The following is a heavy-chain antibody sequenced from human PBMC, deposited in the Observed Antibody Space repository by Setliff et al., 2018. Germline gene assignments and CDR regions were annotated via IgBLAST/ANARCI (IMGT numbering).Heavy chain of an antibody. J-gene: IGHJ4*02. CDR1: GESFSGHY. CDR3: ARGFDVCGGGACYTDGPYYFDY. CDR2: INHSGST. D-gene: IGHD2-21*02. V-gene: IGHV4-34*01. Sequence: ASETLSLTCSVYGESFSGHYWSWIRQPPGKGLEWIGEINHSGSTNYNPSLKSRVTISVDTSKNQFSLKLSSVAAADTAVYYCARGFDVCGGGACYTDGPYYFDYWGLGTLVTVSS.